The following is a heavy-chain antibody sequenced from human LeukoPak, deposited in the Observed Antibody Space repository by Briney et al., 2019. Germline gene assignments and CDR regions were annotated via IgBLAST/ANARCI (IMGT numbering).Heavy chain of an antibody. D-gene: IGHD3-22*01. CDR3: AKDRDYYDSSGYTYYFDY. J-gene: IGHJ4*02. V-gene: IGHV3-30*18. Sequence: GGSLRLSCAASGFSFSDYGMHWVRQAPGKGLEWVAVLSYDGRNKYYEDSVKGRFTISRDNSKNTLYLQMNSLRAEDTAVYHCAKDRDYYDSSGYTYYFDYWGQGTLVTVSS. CDR1: GFSFSDYG. CDR2: LSYDGRNK.